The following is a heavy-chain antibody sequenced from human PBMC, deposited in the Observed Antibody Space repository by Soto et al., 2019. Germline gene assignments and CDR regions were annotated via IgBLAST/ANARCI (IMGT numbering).Heavy chain of an antibody. J-gene: IGHJ4*02. V-gene: IGHV1-18*01. Sequence: QIQLVQSGAEVKKPGASVKVSCKASGYTFTSYGISWVRQAPGQGLEWMGWISAYNGNTNYAQRLQGRVTMTTDTATSTAFIELTSLSSDDTAIYYDAREGYSFRFRVFWYGIDYWGQGTLVTVSS. D-gene: IGHD5-18*01. CDR2: ISAYNGNT. CDR3: AREGYSFRFRVFWYGIDY. CDR1: GYTFTSYG.